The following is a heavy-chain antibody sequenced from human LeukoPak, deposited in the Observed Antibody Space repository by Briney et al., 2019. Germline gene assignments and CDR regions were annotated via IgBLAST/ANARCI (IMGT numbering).Heavy chain of an antibody. CDR2: IYSGGST. Sequence: PGGSLRLSCAASGFTVSSNHMSWVRQAPGKGLEWVSVIYSGGSTYYADSVKGRFAISRDNSKNTLYLQMNSLRAEDTAVYYCARERGGLYNWFDPWGQGTLVTVSS. V-gene: IGHV3-53*01. J-gene: IGHJ5*02. D-gene: IGHD3-16*01. CDR1: GFTVSSNH. CDR3: ARERGGLYNWFDP.